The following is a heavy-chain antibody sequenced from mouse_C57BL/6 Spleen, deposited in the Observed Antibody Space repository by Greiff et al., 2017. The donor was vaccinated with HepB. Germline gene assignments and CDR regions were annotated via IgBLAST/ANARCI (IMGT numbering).Heavy chain of an antibody. CDR3: AREYEDYGSRDWYFDV. Sequence: VQLKESGGGLVKPGGSLKLSCAASGFTFSSYAMSWVRQTPEKRLEWVATISDGGSYTYYPDNVKGRFTISRDNAKNNLYLQMSHLKSEDTAMYYCAREYEDYGSRDWYFDVWGTGTTVTVSS. V-gene: IGHV5-4*01. J-gene: IGHJ1*03. CDR2: ISDGGSYT. CDR1: GFTFSSYA. D-gene: IGHD1-1*01.